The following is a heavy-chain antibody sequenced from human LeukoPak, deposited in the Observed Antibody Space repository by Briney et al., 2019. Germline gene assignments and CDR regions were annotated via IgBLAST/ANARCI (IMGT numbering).Heavy chain of an antibody. CDR3: ASSLIAAAANFDY. V-gene: IGHV4-4*02. CDR2: IYHSGST. CDR1: GGSISSSNW. Sequence: SETLSLTCAVSGGSISSSNWWSWVRQPPGKGLEWIGEIYHSGSTNYNPSLKSRVTISVDKSKNQFSLKLSSVTAADTAVYYCASSLIAAAANFDYWGQGTLVTVSS. D-gene: IGHD6-13*01. J-gene: IGHJ4*02.